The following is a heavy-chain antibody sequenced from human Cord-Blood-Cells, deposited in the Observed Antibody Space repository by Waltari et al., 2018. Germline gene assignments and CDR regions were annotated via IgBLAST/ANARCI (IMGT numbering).Heavy chain of an antibody. Sequence: QVQLVQSGAEVKKPGASVKVSCKASGYTFTGSYIHWVRQAPGQGREWMGWINPNSGGTNYAQKFQGWVTMTRDTSISTAYMELSRLRSDDTAVYYCATIAAAGAEYFQHWGQGTLVTVSS. J-gene: IGHJ1*01. V-gene: IGHV1-2*04. CDR3: ATIAAAGAEYFQH. CDR2: INPNSGGT. D-gene: IGHD6-13*01. CDR1: GYTFTGSY.